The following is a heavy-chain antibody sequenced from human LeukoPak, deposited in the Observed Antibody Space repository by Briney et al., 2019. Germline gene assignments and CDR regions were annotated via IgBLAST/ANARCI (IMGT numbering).Heavy chain of an antibody. CDR3: ARGGGLDV. Sequence: GGPLRLSCAASGNYWMHWVRQAPGKGLVWVSHINSDGSWTSYADSVKGRFTISKDNAKNSLYLQMSNLRAEDTAVYFCARGGGLDVWGQGATVTVSS. CDR1: GNYW. D-gene: IGHD3-16*01. J-gene: IGHJ6*02. CDR2: INSDGSWT. V-gene: IGHV3-74*01.